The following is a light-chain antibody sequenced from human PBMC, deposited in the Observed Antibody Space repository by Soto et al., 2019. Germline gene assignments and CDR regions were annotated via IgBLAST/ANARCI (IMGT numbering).Light chain of an antibody. CDR1: QTIANN. J-gene: IGKJ5*01. CDR3: QQYNNWPFS. Sequence: EVVLTQSPGTLSLSPGARATLSCRASQTIANNYLTWYQQKPGQAPRVLIYDVSHRATGVPARFSGTGSETDFTLTISSLQSEDSAVYFCQQYNNWPFSFGQGTRLEIK. V-gene: IGKV3-15*01. CDR2: DVS.